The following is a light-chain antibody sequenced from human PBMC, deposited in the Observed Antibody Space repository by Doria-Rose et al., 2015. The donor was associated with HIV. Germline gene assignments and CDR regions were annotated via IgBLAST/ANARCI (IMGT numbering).Light chain of an antibody. J-gene: IGKJ5*01. Sequence: TQSPGTPSLSPGERATLSCRASQRGKSSYLAWYQHKPGQASMLLLYDASTRATGIPDRFSGSGSGTDFTLTISRLEPEDVAVYYCQQYGTSRGTFGQGTRLEIK. CDR1: QRGKSSY. CDR2: DAS. CDR3: QQYGTSRGT. V-gene: IGKV3-20*01.